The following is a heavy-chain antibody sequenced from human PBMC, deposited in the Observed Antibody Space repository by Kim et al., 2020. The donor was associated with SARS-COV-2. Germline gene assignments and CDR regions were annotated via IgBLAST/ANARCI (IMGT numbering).Heavy chain of an antibody. D-gene: IGHD2-21*01. V-gene: IGHV2-5*02. J-gene: IGHJ4*02. CDR3: AHGPVYIWQRHVDY. Sequence: SGPTLVNPTQTLTLTCSFSGFSLTASGANVGWIRQPPGRALEWLALIYWDDDKRYSPSLKSRLTITKDTSRNQVVLTMSNMDPADTGTYYCAHGPVYIWQRHVDYWGQGTLVTVSS. CDR2: IYWDDDK. CDR1: GFSLTASGAN.